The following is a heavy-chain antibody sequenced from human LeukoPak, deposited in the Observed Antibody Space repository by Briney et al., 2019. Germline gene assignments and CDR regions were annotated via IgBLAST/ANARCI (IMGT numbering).Heavy chain of an antibody. Sequence: GGSLRLSCAASGFTYSYYWMSWVRQAPGKGLEWVANVKQDGSEKYYVDSVMGRFTISRDNAKNSLYLQMNSLRAEDTAVYYCARHWRYCSSTSCTPRWFDPWGQGTLVTVSS. V-gene: IGHV3-7*01. D-gene: IGHD2-2*01. J-gene: IGHJ5*02. CDR3: ARHWRYCSSTSCTPRWFDP. CDR1: GFTYSYYW. CDR2: VKQDGSEK.